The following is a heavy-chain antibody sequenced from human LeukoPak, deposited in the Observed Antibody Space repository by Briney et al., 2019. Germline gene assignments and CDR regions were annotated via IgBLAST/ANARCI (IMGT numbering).Heavy chain of an antibody. Sequence: GGSLRLSCAASGFTFSSYSLNWVRQAPGKGLEWVSSISSTSNYRYYADSVKGRFTISRDNSKNTLYLQMNSLRAEDTAVYYCAKAVVVVPAATPFDYWGQGTLVTASS. D-gene: IGHD2-2*01. CDR3: AKAVVVVPAATPFDY. CDR2: ISSTSNYR. J-gene: IGHJ4*02. V-gene: IGHV3-21*04. CDR1: GFTFSSYS.